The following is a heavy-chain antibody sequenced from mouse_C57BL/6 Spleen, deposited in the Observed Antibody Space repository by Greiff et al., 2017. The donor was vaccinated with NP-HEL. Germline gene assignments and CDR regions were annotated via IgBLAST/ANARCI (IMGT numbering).Heavy chain of an antibody. D-gene: IGHD1-1*01. CDR1: GYTFTSYW. CDR2: IYPSDSET. Sequence: QVHVKQPGAELVRPGSSVKLSCKASGYTFTSYWMDWVKQRPGQGLEWIGNIYPSDSETHYNQKFKDKATLTVDKSSSTAYMQLSSLTSEDSAVYYCARRGTTVVAPFDYWGQGTTLTVSS. CDR3: ARRGTTVVAPFDY. J-gene: IGHJ2*01. V-gene: IGHV1-61*01.